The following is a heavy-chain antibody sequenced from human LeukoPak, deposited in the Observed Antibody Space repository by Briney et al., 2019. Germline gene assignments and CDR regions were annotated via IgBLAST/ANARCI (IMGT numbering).Heavy chain of an antibody. CDR2: IYYSGST. Sequence: SETLSLTCTVSGGSISSGDYYWSWIRQPPGKGLEWIGYIYYSGSTYYNPSLKSRVTISVDTSKNQFSLKLSSVTAADTAVYYCARVFRWRVLPPAHYGMDVWGQGTTVTVSS. CDR1: GGSISSGDYY. CDR3: ARVFRWRVLPPAHYGMDV. D-gene: IGHD2/OR15-2a*01. J-gene: IGHJ6*02. V-gene: IGHV4-30-4*01.